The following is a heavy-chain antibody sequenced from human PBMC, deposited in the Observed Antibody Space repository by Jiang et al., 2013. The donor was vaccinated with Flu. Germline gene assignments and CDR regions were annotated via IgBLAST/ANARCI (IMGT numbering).Heavy chain of an antibody. Sequence: KPTQTLTLTCTFSGFSLNTRGMCVSWIRQPPGKALEWLALIDWDDDKYYSTSLKTRLTISKDTSKNQVVLTMTNVDFVDTATYYCARSGWLGGFDPWGQGTLVTVSS. CDR2: IDWDDDK. V-gene: IGHV2-70*01. D-gene: IGHD3-10*01. J-gene: IGHJ5*02. CDR3: ARSGWLGGFDP. CDR1: GFSLNTRGMC.